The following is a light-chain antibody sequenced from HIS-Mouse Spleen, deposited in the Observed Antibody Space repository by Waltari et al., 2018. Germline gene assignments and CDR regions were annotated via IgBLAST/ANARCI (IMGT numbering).Light chain of an antibody. Sequence: DIQMPQSPPSLSASVGDRVTITCRASQSISSYSNWYQQKPEKAPKLLIYAAASLHSGFPSRFTGSGAGTDFTLANSSLQPEDSATYYSQQSYSTPRTFGQGTKVEIK. CDR3: QQSYSTPRT. CDR2: AAA. CDR1: QSISSY. J-gene: IGKJ1*01. V-gene: IGKV1-39*01.